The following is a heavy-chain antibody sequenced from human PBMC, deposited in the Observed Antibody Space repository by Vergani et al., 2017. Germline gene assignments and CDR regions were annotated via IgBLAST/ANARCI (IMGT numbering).Heavy chain of an antibody. D-gene: IGHD3-22*01. CDR2: ISARYPST. J-gene: IGHJ4*02. CDR1: GFTFSACP. CDR3: ARLSYDTTPYWQGGYDC. Sequence: EVQLLESGGGLVQPGGSLRLSCAASGFTFSACPMTWVRQAPGKGLEWVSAISARYPSTYYADSVKGRFTISRDNSKNMLYLQMNSLRAEDTAVYYCARLSYDTTPYWQGGYDCWGQGTLVAVSS. V-gene: IGHV3-23*01.